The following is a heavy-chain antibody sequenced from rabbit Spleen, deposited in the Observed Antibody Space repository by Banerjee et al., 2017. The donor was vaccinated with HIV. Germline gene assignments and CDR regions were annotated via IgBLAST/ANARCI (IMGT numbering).Heavy chain of an antibody. J-gene: IGHJ6*01. Sequence: QSLEESGGDLVKPGASLTLTCTASGFSFSSSYYMCWVRQAPGKGLEWIGCIVTGSVTGSGYPRNASWAKGRFPLSKASSTTMTLQMTSLTAADTATYFCARDPYGDGSNHVDLWGPGTLVTVS. CDR2: IVTGSVTGSGYP. CDR3: ARDPYGDGSNHVDL. D-gene: IGHD2-1*01. CDR1: GFSFSSSYY. V-gene: IGHV1S40*01.